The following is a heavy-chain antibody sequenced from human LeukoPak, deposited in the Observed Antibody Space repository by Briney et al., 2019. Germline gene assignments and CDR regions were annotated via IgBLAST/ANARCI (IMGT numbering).Heavy chain of an antibody. V-gene: IGHV4-59*01. CDR1: GGSFSGYY. CDR3: ARALGGIGESLYYFDL. Sequence: PSETLSLTCAVYGGSFSGYYWSWIRQPPGKGLEWIGYIYYSGSTNYNPSLKSRVTISVDTSKNQFSLKLSSVTAADTAVYYCARALGGIGESLYYFDLWGPGTLVTVSS. J-gene: IGHJ4*02. D-gene: IGHD3-10*01. CDR2: IYYSGST.